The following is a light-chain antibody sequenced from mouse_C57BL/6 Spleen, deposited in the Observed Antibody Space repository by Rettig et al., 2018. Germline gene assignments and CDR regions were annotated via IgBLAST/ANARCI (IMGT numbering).Light chain of an antibody. CDR3: GQSYSYPT. J-gene: IGKJ4*01. Sequence: SMSVGERVTLSCKASENVGTYVSWYQQKPEQSPKLLIYGASNRYTGVPDRFTGSGSATDFTLTISSVQAEDLADYHCGQSYSYPTFGSGTKLEIK. V-gene: IGKV6-20*01. CDR2: GAS. CDR1: ENVGTY.